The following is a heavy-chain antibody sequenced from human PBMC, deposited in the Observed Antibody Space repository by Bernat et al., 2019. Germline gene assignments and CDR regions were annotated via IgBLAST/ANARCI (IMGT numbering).Heavy chain of an antibody. CDR1: GFTFSSYW. J-gene: IGHJ2*01. CDR3: ARVITGVRWYFDL. D-gene: IGHD3-22*01. Sequence: EVQLVESGGGLVQPGGSLRLSCAASGFTFSSYWMSWVRQAPGKGLEWVANIKQDGSEKNYVDSVKGRFTISRDNAKNSLYLQMNSLRAEDTAVYYCARVITGVRWYFDLWGRGTLVTVSS. V-gene: IGHV3-7*01. CDR2: IKQDGSEK.